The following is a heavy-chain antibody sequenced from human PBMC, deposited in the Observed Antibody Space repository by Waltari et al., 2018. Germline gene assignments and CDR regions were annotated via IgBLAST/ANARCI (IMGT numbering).Heavy chain of an antibody. CDR1: GGSISSPY. J-gene: IGHJ5*02. V-gene: IGHV4-59*11. CDR3: ARGTMIENWFDP. Sequence: QVQLQESGPGLVKPSETLSLTCTVSGGSISSPYWSWIRQPPGKGLEWIGYIYYSGSTNYNPSLKSRVTISVDTSKNQFSLKLSSVTAADTAVYYCARGTMIENWFDPWGQGTLVTVSS. CDR2: IYYSGST. D-gene: IGHD3-22*01.